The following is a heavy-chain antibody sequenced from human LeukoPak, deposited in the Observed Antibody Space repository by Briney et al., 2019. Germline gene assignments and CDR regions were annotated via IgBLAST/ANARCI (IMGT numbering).Heavy chain of an antibody. CDR3: ASAGPKPYYYYGMDV. CDR1: GGTFSSYA. J-gene: IGHJ6*02. CDR2: IIPIFGTA. Sequence: SVKVSCKGCGGTFSSYAISWVRQAPGQGLEGVGVIIPIFGTAHYAQKFQGSVTITADESTSTAYMELSSLRSEDTAVYYCASAGPKPYYYYGMDVWRQGTTVTVSS. V-gene: IGHV1-69*01.